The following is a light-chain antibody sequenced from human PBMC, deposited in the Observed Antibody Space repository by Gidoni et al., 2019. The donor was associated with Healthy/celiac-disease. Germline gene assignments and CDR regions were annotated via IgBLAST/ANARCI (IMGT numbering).Light chain of an antibody. V-gene: IGLV2-14*01. Sequence: QSALTQPASVSGSPGQSIPISCTGTSSDVGGYNYVPWYQQHPGKAPKLMIYEVSNRPSGVSNRFSGSKSGNTASLTISGLQAEDEADYYCSSYTSSSTRHVVFGGGTKLTVL. J-gene: IGLJ2*01. CDR3: SSYTSSSTRHVV. CDR2: EVS. CDR1: SSDVGGYNY.